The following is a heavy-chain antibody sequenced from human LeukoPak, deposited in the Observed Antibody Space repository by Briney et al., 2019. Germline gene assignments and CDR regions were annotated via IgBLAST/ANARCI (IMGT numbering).Heavy chain of an antibody. CDR3: AKHPSGYYYDLFDY. D-gene: IGHD3-22*01. V-gene: IGHV3-23*01. J-gene: IGHJ4*02. CDR2: IGGGGVST. Sequence: GGSLRLSCAASGFTVSSNYMSWVRQAPGKGLEWVSSIGGGGVSTYFADSVKGRFTISRDNSKNTLYLHMNNLRAEDTAVYYCAKHPSGYYYDLFDYWGQGTLVTVSS. CDR1: GFTVSSNY.